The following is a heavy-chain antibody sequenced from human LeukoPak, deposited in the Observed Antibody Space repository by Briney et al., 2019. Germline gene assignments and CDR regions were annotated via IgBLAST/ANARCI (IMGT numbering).Heavy chain of an antibody. CDR3: ARGFTIVAAFGI. CDR2: ISNSGGST. D-gene: IGHD3-3*01. J-gene: IGHJ3*02. CDR1: GFTFSSYV. Sequence: GGSLRLSCAASGFTFSSYVMSWVRQAPGKGLEWVSSISNSGGSTYYADSVKGRFTISRDNSKNTLYLQMNSLRAEDTAVYYCARGFTIVAAFGIWGQGTMVTVSS. V-gene: IGHV3-23*01.